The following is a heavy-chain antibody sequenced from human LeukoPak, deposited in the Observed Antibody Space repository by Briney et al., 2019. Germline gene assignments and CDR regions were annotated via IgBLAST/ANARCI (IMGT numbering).Heavy chain of an antibody. J-gene: IGHJ4*02. D-gene: IGHD3-10*01. CDR2: IKSEADGGTT. CDR3: ITSLWFGELLHDY. V-gene: IGHV3-15*01. CDR1: GFTFSSVW. Sequence: GGSLRLSCAASGFTFSSVWMTWVRQAPGKGLEWVGRIKSEADGGTTDYAAPVRGRFTISRDDSKNMLYLQMNSLKTEDTALYYCITSLWFGELLHDYWGQGTLVTVSS.